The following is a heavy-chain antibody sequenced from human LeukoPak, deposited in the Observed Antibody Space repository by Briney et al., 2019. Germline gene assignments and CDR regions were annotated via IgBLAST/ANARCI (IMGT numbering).Heavy chain of an antibody. D-gene: IGHD3-16*01. CDR2: INHNGNVN. Sequence: PGGSLRLSCAASGFTLSSNYMSWVRQAPGKGLEWVASINHNGNVNYYVDSVRGRFTISRDNAKNSLYLQMSNLRAEDTAVYFCARGGGLDVWGQGATVTVSS. V-gene: IGHV3-7*03. CDR3: ARGGGLDV. J-gene: IGHJ6*02. CDR1: GFTLSSNY.